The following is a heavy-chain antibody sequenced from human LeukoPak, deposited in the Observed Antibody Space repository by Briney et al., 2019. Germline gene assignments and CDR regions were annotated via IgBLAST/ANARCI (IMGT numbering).Heavy chain of an antibody. CDR2: IYHSGST. J-gene: IGHJ4*02. CDR1: GYSISSGYY. V-gene: IGHV4-38-2*02. CDR3: ARDHRWKKNFDY. Sequence: SETLSLTCTVSGYSISSGYYWGWIRQPPGKGLEWIGSIYHSGSTYYNPSLKSRVTISVDTSKNQFSLKLSSVTAADTAVYYCARDHRWKKNFDYWGQGTLVTVSS. D-gene: IGHD4-23*01.